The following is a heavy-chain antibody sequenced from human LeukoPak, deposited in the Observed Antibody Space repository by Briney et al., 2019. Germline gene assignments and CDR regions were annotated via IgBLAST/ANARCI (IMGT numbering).Heavy chain of an antibody. V-gene: IGHV1-24*01. CDR1: GYTLSEPS. D-gene: IGHD6-13*01. Sequence: GASVKVSCKVSGYTLSEPSIHWVRQGPGKGLEWMAGFVLEDGERIYAQKFRGRVRVTEDTSTDTAYMELSSLRSEDTAVYYCATLDLPPSTAAVASWGQGTLVTASS. CDR2: FVLEDGER. CDR3: ATLDLPPSTAAVAS. J-gene: IGHJ5*01.